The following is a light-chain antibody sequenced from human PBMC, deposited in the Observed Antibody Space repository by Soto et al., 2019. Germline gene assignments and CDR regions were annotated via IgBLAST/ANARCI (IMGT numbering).Light chain of an antibody. Sequence: DIQMTQSPSTLSGSVGDRVTITCRASQSIRSWLAWYQQKPGKAPKLLIYDASDLETGVPSRFSGSGSGTGFTFTISSLQPEDFATYYCQQYESLPLTFGQGTRLEIK. CDR2: DAS. J-gene: IGKJ5*01. CDR3: QQYESLPLT. CDR1: QSIRSW. V-gene: IGKV1-33*01.